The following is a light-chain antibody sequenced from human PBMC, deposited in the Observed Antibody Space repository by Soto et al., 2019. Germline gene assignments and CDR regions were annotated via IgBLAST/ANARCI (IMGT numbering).Light chain of an antibody. V-gene: IGKV1-5*03. CDR2: KAS. CDR3: QHFNSYSEA. J-gene: IGKJ1*01. CDR1: QTISSW. Sequence: DIQMTQSPSTLSGSVGDRVTITCRASQTISSWLAWYQQKPGKARKLLIYKASTLKSGVPSRFSGSGSGREFPLTTSSLQPDDFASYYCQHFNSYSEAFGQGTKVELK.